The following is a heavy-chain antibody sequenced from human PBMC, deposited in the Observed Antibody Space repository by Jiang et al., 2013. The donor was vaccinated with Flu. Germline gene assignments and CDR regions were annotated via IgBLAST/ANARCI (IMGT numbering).Heavy chain of an antibody. D-gene: IGHD6-6*01. V-gene: IGHV1-18*01. J-gene: IGHJ4*02. CDR3: ARDFYKKQLVRNSGAFDC. CDR1: GYTFTSYG. CDR2: ISAYNGNT. Sequence: SGAEVKKPGASVKVSCKASGYTFTSYGISWVRQAPGQGLEWMGWISAYNGNTNYAQKLQGRVTMTTDTSTSTAYMELRSLRSDDTAVYYCARDFYKKQLVRNSGAFDCWGQGTLVTASS.